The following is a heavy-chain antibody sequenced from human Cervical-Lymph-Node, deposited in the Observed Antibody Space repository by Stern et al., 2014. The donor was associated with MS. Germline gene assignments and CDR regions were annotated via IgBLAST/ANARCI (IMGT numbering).Heavy chain of an antibody. D-gene: IGHD2-15*01. CDR3: AKDRLFCSGGGCYAMDV. V-gene: IGHV3-30*18. CDR2: ISNDGNEK. Sequence: VQLVESGGGVVQPGRSLRLSCAASGFTLRSYGMHWVRPAPGKGLEWVAVISNDGNEKYYTGSGKGRFTISRDNSKNTLYLQMNSLRTEDTAVYYCAKDRLFCSGGGCYAMDVWGQGTTVTVSS. J-gene: IGHJ6*02. CDR1: GFTLRSYG.